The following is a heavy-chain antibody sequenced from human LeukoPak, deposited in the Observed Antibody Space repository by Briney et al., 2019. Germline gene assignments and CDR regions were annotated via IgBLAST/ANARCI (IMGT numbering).Heavy chain of an antibody. CDR3: ARQGAAGKYYYYYMDV. J-gene: IGHJ6*03. D-gene: IGHD6-13*01. CDR2: IYPDDSNT. V-gene: IGHV5-51*01. CDR1: GYNFPIYW. Sequence: GSLKISCQGSGYNFPIYWIGWVRQMPRQGLEWRGIIYPDDSNTIYGPSFQGQVTISADKSINTAYLEWSSLKASDTAIYYCARQGAAGKYYYYYMDVWGKGTTVTVSS.